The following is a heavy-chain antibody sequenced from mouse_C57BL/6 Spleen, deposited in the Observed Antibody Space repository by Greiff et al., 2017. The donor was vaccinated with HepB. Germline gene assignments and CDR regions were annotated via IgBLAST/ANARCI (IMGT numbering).Heavy chain of an antibody. CDR1: GFSLTSYG. CDR2: IWSDGST. J-gene: IGHJ4*01. D-gene: IGHD4-1*01. CDR3: ARHPNWDVYAMDY. Sequence: VKLMESGPGLVAPSQRLSITCTVSGFSLTSYGVHWVRQPPGKGLEWLVVIWSDGSTTYNSAIKSRLSISKDNSKSQVFLKMNSLQTDDTAMYYCARHPNWDVYAMDYWGQGTSVTVSS. V-gene: IGHV2-6-1*01.